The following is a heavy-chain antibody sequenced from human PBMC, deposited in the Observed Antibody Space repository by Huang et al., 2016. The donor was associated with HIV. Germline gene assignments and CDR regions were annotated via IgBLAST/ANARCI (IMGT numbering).Heavy chain of an antibody. CDR2: IYYRRST. V-gene: IGHV4-39*01. CDR3: ARHFSYYDSSGYTPWDAFDI. J-gene: IGHJ3*02. CDR1: GGSITSSSYY. D-gene: IGHD3-22*01. Sequence: QLQLQGSGPGLVKPSETLSLTCTVSGGSITSSSYYWGWIRQPPGKGLEWVGSIYYRRSTDYNPSLKSRVTVSVDTSKNQFSLKLSSVTAADTAVYYCARHFSYYDSSGYTPWDAFDIWGQGTMVTVSS.